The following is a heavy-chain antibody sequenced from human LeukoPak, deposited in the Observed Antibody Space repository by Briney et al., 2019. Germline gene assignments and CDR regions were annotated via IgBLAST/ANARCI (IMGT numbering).Heavy chain of an antibody. D-gene: IGHD6-19*01. V-gene: IGHV1-2*02. CDR2: INPNSGGT. CDR3: AREAEDSSGPSYYFDY. Sequence: GASVKVSCKASGYTFTDYYIHWVRQAPGQGLEWMGWINPNSGGTNKAQKIQGRVTMTRDTSISTVYMELSRLRSDDTAVYYCAREAEDSSGPSYYFDYWGQGTLVTVSS. CDR1: GYTFTDYY. J-gene: IGHJ4*02.